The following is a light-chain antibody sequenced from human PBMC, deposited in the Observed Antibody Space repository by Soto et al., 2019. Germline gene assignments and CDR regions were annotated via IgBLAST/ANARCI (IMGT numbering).Light chain of an antibody. V-gene: IGKV3-15*01. J-gene: IGKJ4*01. CDR1: QSVRSN. Sequence: EIVMTQSPATLSVSPGERATLSCRASQSVRSNLAWYQQKLGQAPRLLIYGASTRATGIPARFSGSGSGTEFTLTISSLQSEDFAVYSCRQYGRSLGFAFGGGTKVEIK. CDR2: GAS. CDR3: RQYGRSLGFA.